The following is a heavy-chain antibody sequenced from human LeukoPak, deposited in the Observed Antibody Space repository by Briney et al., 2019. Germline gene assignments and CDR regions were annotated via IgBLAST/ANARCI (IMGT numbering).Heavy chain of an antibody. D-gene: IGHD5-18*01. Sequence: GGSLRLSCVASGFTFNNFAMSWVRQAPGKGLEWVSSISSSSSYIYYADSVKGRFTISRDNAKNSLYLQMNSLRAEDTAVYYCARDYWYSYGLYYYYGMDVWGQGTTVTVSS. CDR3: ARDYWYSYGLYYYYGMDV. J-gene: IGHJ6*02. CDR2: ISSSSSYI. V-gene: IGHV3-21*01. CDR1: GFTFNNFA.